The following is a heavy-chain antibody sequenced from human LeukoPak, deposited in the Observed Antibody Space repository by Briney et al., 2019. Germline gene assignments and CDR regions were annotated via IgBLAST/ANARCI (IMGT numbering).Heavy chain of an antibody. J-gene: IGHJ2*01. Sequence: GESLKISCKGSEYTFTSYWIGWVRPMPGKGLEWMGIIYPGDSQTRYSPSFQGQVTFSADKSISTAYLQWSSLKASDTAMYYCARLRVTMIRGVIIPRGNYCYFDLWGRGTLVTVSS. V-gene: IGHV5-51*01. CDR3: ARLRVTMIRGVIIPRGNYCYFDL. CDR1: EYTFTSYW. CDR2: IYPGDSQT. D-gene: IGHD3-10*01.